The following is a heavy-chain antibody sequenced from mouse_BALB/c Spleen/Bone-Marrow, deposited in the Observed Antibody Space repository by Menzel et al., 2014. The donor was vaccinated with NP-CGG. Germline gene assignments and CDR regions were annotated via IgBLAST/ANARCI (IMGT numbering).Heavy chain of an antibody. V-gene: IGHV1S56*01. Sequence: QVQLQQSGPELVKPGASVKMPCKASGYTFTSYYIHWVKQRPGQGLEWIGWIYPGDGSTKYNEKFKGKTTLTADKSSSTAYMLLSSLTSEDSAIYFCARGELPYYFDYWGQGTTLTVSS. CDR2: IYPGDGST. J-gene: IGHJ2*01. CDR1: GYTFTSYY. CDR3: ARGELPYYFDY.